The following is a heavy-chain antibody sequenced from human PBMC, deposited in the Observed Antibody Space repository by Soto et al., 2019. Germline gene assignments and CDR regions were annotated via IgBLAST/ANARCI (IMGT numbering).Heavy chain of an antibody. CDR2: IKSKVDGGTT. V-gene: IGHV3-15*07. CDR1: GFTFSNAW. D-gene: IGHD3-22*01. J-gene: IGHJ4*02. Sequence: EVQLVESGGGLVKPGGSLRLSCAASGFTFSNAWLNWVRQAPGKGLEWVGRIKSKVDGGTTDYAAPVKGRFTISRDDSKNMVYLQMNSLKTEDTAVYYCTTDHPYHYDGSCYDHWGQGTLVTVSS. CDR3: TTDHPYHYDGSCYDH.